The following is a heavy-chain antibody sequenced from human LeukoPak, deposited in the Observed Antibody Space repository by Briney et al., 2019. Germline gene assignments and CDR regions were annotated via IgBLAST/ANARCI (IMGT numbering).Heavy chain of an antibody. CDR3: ARDVALSTYHFDSSGLLDY. Sequence: GGSLRLYCAASGFSFSSYSMNWVREAPGKLLELVSSIRSSSSYIYYADSVKGRFTISRDNAKNSLYLQMNSLRGEDTAVYYCARDVALSTYHFDSSGLLDYWGQGTLVTVSS. J-gene: IGHJ4*02. D-gene: IGHD3-22*01. V-gene: IGHV3-21*01. CDR1: GFSFSSYS. CDR2: IRSSSSYI.